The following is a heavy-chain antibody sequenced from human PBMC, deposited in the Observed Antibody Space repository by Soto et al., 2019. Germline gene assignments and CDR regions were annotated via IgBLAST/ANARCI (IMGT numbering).Heavy chain of an antibody. V-gene: IGHV3-48*02. CDR3: ARSVEGHFDY. Sequence: EVQLVESGGGLVQPGGSLRLTCVASGFPFSIYSMNWVRQAPGKGLEWSSYITSDTNTIKYADSVKGRFTISRDNAKNLVYLQMNSLRDEDTAVYFCARSVEGHFDYWGQGPWSLSPQ. D-gene: IGHD6-19*01. CDR2: ITSDTNTI. CDR1: GFPFSIYS. J-gene: IGHJ4*02.